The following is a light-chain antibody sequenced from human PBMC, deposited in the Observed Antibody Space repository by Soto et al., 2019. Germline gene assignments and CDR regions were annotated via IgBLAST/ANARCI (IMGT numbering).Light chain of an antibody. Sequence: QSVVTQSPSASASLGASVKLTCTLSSGHSTYAIAWHQQQPEKGPRFLMRVNNDGSHIKGDGIPDRFSGSSSGAERYLTISRLQSEDDADYYCQTWGTGMVFGGGTKLTVL. CDR3: QTWGTGMV. J-gene: IGLJ2*01. CDR2: VNNDGSH. V-gene: IGLV4-69*01. CDR1: SGHSTYA.